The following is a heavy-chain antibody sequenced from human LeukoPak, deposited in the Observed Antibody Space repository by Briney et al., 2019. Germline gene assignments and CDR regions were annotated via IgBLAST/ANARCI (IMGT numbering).Heavy chain of an antibody. D-gene: IGHD3-22*01. J-gene: IGHJ5*02. CDR1: GGSISSSSYY. V-gene: IGHV4-39*01. Sequence: PSETLSLTCTVSGGSISSSSYYWGWIRQPPGKGLEWIGSIYYSGSTYYNPSLKSRVTISVDTSKNQFSLKLSSVTAADTAVYYCARTEGRVTYYYDSSGYYNWFDPWGQGTLVTVSS. CDR3: ARTEGRVTYYYDSSGYYNWFDP. CDR2: IYYSGST.